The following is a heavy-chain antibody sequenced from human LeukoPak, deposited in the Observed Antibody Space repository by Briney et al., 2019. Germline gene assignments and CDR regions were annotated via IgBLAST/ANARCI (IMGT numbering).Heavy chain of an antibody. D-gene: IGHD6-13*01. V-gene: IGHV4-39*07. CDR1: GFTVSSNY. CDR2: IYYSGST. CDR3: ARDLKGLYSSPHYYYMDV. Sequence: LRLSCAASGFTVSSNYMSWVRQAPGKGLDWIGSIYYSGSTYYNPSLKSRVTISVDTSKNQFSLKLSSVTAADTAVYYSARDLKGLYSSPHYYYMDVWGKGTTVTVSS. J-gene: IGHJ6*03.